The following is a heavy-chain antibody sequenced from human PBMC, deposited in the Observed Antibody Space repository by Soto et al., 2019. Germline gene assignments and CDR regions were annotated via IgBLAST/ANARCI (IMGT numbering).Heavy chain of an antibody. D-gene: IGHD3-10*01. CDR1: GGSISSGDYY. J-gene: IGHJ6*02. CDR3: ARDCWMVRGVDYYYYYGMDV. Sequence: QVQLQESGPGLVKPSQTLSLTCTVSGGSISSGDYYWSWIRQPPGKGLEWIGYIYYSGSTYYNPSLKSRVTISVDTSKNQFSLKLSSVTAADTAVYYCARDCWMVRGVDYYYYYGMDVWGQGTTVTVSS. CDR2: IYYSGST. V-gene: IGHV4-30-4*01.